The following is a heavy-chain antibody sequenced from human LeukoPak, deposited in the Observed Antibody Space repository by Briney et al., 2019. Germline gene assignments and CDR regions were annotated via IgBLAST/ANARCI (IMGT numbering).Heavy chain of an antibody. V-gene: IGHV3-48*01. Sequence: GGSLRLSCAASGFPFNTYSMNWVRQAPGKGLEWLSFISSSSTTIYYADSVKGRFTISRDNAKNSFYLQMNNLRVEDTALYYCARDRGYYFDFWGQGTLVTVSS. CDR3: ARDRGYYFDF. CDR2: ISSSSTTI. J-gene: IGHJ4*02. CDR1: GFPFNTYS.